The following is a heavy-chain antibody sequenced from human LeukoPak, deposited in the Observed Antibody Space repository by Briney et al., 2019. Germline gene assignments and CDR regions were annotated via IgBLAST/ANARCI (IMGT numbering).Heavy chain of an antibody. Sequence: SETLSLTCIVSGGSISTSAYYWGWIRQPPGEGLQWIGSIYYSGNTYYNSSLKSRVTISVDTSTSQFSLRLSSVTAADTAVYYCAREGKDDILTGYYSTSYYYGMDIWGQGTTVTVSS. CDR1: GGSISTSAYY. D-gene: IGHD3-9*01. V-gene: IGHV4-39*02. CDR2: IYYSGNT. J-gene: IGHJ6*02. CDR3: AREGKDDILTGYYSTSYYYGMDI.